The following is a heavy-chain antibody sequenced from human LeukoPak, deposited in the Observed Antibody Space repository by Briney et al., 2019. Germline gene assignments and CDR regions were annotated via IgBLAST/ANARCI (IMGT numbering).Heavy chain of an antibody. CDR2: IYTSGST. D-gene: IGHD2-2*01. CDR1: GGSISSYY. V-gene: IGHV4-4*07. Sequence: SETLSLTCTVSGGSISSYYWSWIRQPAGKGLEWIGRIYTSGSTNYNPSLKSRVTMSVDTSKNQFSLKLSSVTAADTAVYYCARDLVPENYYYYYYMDVWGKGTTVTVSS. CDR3: ARDLVPENYYYYYYMDV. J-gene: IGHJ6*03.